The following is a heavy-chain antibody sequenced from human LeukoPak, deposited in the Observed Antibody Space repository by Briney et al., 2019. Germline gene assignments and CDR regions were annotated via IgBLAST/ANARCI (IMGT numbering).Heavy chain of an antibody. CDR2: IIPMFGTA. Sequence: SVTVSCKASGGTFSSYAFSWVRQAPGQGLEWMGGIIPMFGTANYAQKFQGRVTITADESTSTAYMEVSGLTSEDTAVYYCARAYEEYCSGGSCYTGAPDYWGQGTLVTVSS. CDR3: ARAYEEYCSGGSCYTGAPDY. J-gene: IGHJ4*02. D-gene: IGHD2-15*01. CDR1: GGTFSSYA. V-gene: IGHV1-69*13.